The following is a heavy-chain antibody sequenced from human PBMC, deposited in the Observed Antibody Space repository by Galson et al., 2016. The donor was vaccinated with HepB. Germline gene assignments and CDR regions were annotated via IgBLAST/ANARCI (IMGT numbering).Heavy chain of an antibody. Sequence: SVKVSCKASGYTFTSYGISWVRQAPGQGLEWMGRISAYNGNTYYAQKLQGRVTMTTDTSTSTVFMELSSLRSEDTAVYFCARGDLNYYYALDVWGQGTTVTVSS. CDR2: ISAYNGNT. J-gene: IGHJ6*02. V-gene: IGHV1-18*01. CDR1: GYTFTSYG. D-gene: IGHD3-3*01. CDR3: ARGDLNYYYALDV.